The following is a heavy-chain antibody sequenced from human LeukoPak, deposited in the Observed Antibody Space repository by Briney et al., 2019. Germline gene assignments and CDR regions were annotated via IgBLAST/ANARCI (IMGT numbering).Heavy chain of an antibody. CDR3: AREGVAARGYFDY. V-gene: IGHV3-21*01. Sequence: NPGGSLRLSCAASGFTFSSYSMNWVRQAPGKGLEWVSSISSSSSYIYYADSVKGRFTISRDNAKNSLYLQMNSLRAEDTAVYYCAREGVAARGYFDYWGQGTLVTVSS. CDR1: GFTFSSYS. D-gene: IGHD6-6*01. CDR2: ISSSSSYI. J-gene: IGHJ4*02.